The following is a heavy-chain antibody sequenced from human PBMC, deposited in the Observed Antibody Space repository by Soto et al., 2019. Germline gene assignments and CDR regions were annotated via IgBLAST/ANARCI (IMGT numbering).Heavy chain of an antibody. CDR2: IWYDGTNK. J-gene: IGHJ4*02. CDR1: GFTFSSYG. D-gene: IGHD3-22*01. CDR3: ARDAYDSSGYYPFDY. V-gene: IGHV3-33*01. Sequence: QVQLVESGGGVVQPGRSLRLSCAASGFTFSSYGMHWVRQAPGKGLEWVAVIWYDGTNKYYADSVKGRFTISGDNSKNKMYLQMNSLRGEDTAVYYCARDAYDSSGYYPFDYWGQGTLVTVSS.